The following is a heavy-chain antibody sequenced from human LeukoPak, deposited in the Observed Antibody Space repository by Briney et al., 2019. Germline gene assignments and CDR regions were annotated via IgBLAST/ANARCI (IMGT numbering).Heavy chain of an antibody. J-gene: IGHJ4*02. D-gene: IGHD1-26*01. CDR2: ISWSSGSI. CDR3: AKDKGGGFDY. V-gene: IGHV3-9*01. CDR1: GFTFDDYA. Sequence: PGGSLRLSCAASGFTFDDYAMHWVRQAPGKGLEWVSGISWSSGSIGYADSVKGRFTISRDKAKNSLYLQMNSLRAEDTALYYCAKDKGGGFDYWGQGTLVTVSS.